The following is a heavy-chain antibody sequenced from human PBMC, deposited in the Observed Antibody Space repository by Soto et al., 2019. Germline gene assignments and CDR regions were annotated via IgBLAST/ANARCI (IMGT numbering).Heavy chain of an antibody. Sequence: QVQLVQSGAEVKKPGASVKVSCKASGYTFTSYGISWVRQAPGQGLEWMGWISAYNGNTNYAQKLQGRVTMTTDTATSTAYMELRGLRSDDTAVYYCARAAGGAYCGGDCYSWFDPWGQGTLVTVSS. CDR3: ARAAGGAYCGGDCYSWFDP. J-gene: IGHJ5*02. V-gene: IGHV1-18*01. CDR2: ISAYNGNT. CDR1: GYTFTSYG. D-gene: IGHD2-21*02.